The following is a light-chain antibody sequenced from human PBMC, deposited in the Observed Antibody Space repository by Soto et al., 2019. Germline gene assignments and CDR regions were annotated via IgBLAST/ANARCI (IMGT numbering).Light chain of an antibody. CDR1: QSVGNY. V-gene: IGKV3-11*01. CDR3: QHRVHGPT. CDR2: DVS. J-gene: IGKJ4*01. Sequence: EIVLTQSPATLSLPLGERATLSCRARQSVGNYLGWYQQRPGQAPRLLMSDVSRRATGIPARFSGSGSGTDFTLTISSLEPEDVAVYYCQHRVHGPTFGGGTKVAIK.